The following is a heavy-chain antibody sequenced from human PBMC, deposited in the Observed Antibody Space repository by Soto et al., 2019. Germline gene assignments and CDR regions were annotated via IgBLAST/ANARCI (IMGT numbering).Heavy chain of an antibody. CDR1: GGSFSGYY. V-gene: IGHV4-34*01. CDR2: INHSEST. CDR3: ARRLDTAMGNDY. D-gene: IGHD5-18*01. Sequence: PSETLSLTCAVYGGSFSGYYWSWIRQPPGKGLEWIGEINHSESTNYNPSLKSRVTISVDTSKNQFSLKLSSVTAADTAVYYCARRLDTAMGNDYWGQGTLVTVSS. J-gene: IGHJ4*02.